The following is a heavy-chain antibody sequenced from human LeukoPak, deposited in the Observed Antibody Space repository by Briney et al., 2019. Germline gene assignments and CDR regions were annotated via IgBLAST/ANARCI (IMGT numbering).Heavy chain of an antibody. Sequence: SQTLSLTCAISGDSISSKNAAWNWIMQSPSRGLEWLGRTYYRSKWYYDYAVSVKSRISINPDTSKNQFSLQLNSVTPEDTAVYYCAHGFFYLGMDVWGQGTTVTVSS. J-gene: IGHJ6*02. D-gene: IGHD2/OR15-2a*01. CDR1: GDSISSKNAA. CDR2: TYYRSKWYY. V-gene: IGHV6-1*01. CDR3: AHGFFYLGMDV.